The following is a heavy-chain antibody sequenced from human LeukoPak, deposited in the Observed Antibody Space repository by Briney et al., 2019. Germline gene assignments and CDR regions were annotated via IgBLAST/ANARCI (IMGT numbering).Heavy chain of an antibody. J-gene: IGHJ6*03. V-gene: IGHV3-7*01. CDR2: IKQDGSEK. CDR3: ARDGGEGIAAAGTEFHYYYYMDV. CDR1: GFTFSSYW. Sequence: GGSLRLSCAASGFTFSSYWMSWVRQAPGKGLEWVANIKQDGSEKYYVDSVKGRFTISRDTAKNSLYLQMNSLRAEDTAVYFCARDGGEGIAAAGTEFHYYYYMDVWGKGTTVTVSS. D-gene: IGHD6-13*01.